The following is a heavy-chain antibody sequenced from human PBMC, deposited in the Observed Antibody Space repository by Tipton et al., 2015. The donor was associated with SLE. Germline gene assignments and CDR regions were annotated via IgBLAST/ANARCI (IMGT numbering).Heavy chain of an antibody. Sequence: SLRLSCAASGVTVSNNYMSWVRQAPGKGLEWVGRIKTKNDGRTTDYAAPVKGRFTISRDDSNNMLYLQMNSLTTEDTGVYYCTTLEEFYYGRGYYYYYMDVWGKGTTVTVSS. J-gene: IGHJ6*03. V-gene: IGHV3-15*01. CDR2: IKTKNDGRTT. CDR3: TTLEEFYYGRGYYYYYMDV. CDR1: GVTVSNNY. D-gene: IGHD3-10*01.